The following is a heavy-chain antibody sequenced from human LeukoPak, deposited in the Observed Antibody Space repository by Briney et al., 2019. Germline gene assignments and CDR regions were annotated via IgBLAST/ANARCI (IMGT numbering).Heavy chain of an antibody. CDR3: ASLSNDYGDPNIPDY. J-gene: IGHJ4*02. CDR2: ISYDGSNK. V-gene: IGHV3-30-3*01. CDR1: GFTFSSYA. Sequence: GGSLRLSCAASGFTFSSYAMHWVRQAPGKGLEWVAVISYDGSNKYYADSVKGRFTISRDNSKNTLYLQMNSLRAEDTAVYYCASLSNDYGDPNIPDYWGQGTLVTVSS. D-gene: IGHD4-17*01.